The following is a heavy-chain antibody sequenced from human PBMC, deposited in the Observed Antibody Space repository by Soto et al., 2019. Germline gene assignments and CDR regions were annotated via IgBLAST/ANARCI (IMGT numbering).Heavy chain of an antibody. CDR3: VRGRSYSVYDF. Sequence: SETLSLTCTVSGGSISGHSWVWIRQPAGKGLEWIGHIYPSGSTSYNPSLRSRVTMSLDTSTNKIFLDLTSVTAADTAVFYCVRGRSYSVYDFWGPGTLVTVSS. CDR1: GGSISGHS. V-gene: IGHV4-4*07. D-gene: IGHD5-12*01. J-gene: IGHJ4*02. CDR2: IYPSGST.